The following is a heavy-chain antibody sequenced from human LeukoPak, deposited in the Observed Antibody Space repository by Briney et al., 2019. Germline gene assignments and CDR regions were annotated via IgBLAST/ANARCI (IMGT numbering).Heavy chain of an antibody. CDR3: AKGLHGGVGYGVDV. V-gene: IGHV3-23*01. CDR2: ISGTGGRT. Sequence: GGSLRLSCAASGFAFSSYAMSWVRQAPGKGLEWVSSISGTGGRTYSADSVKGRFTISRDNSKNTLYLQMKNLRVEHTAVYYCAKGLHGGVGYGVDVWGQGTTVSVSS. CDR1: GFAFSSYA. D-gene: IGHD3-16*01. J-gene: IGHJ6*02.